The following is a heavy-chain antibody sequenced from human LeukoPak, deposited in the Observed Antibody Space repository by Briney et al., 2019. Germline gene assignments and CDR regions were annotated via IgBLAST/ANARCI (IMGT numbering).Heavy chain of an antibody. D-gene: IGHD2-2*01. CDR3: ARDYCSSTSCYLFDY. CDR2: ISSNGGST. V-gene: IGHV3-64*01. CDR1: GFTFSSYA. J-gene: IGHJ4*02. Sequence: GGSLRLSCAASGFTFSSYAMHWVRQAPGKGLEYVSAISSNGGSTYYANSVKGRFTISRDNSKNTLYLQMGSLRAEDMAVYYCARDYCSSTSCYLFDYWGQGTLVTVSS.